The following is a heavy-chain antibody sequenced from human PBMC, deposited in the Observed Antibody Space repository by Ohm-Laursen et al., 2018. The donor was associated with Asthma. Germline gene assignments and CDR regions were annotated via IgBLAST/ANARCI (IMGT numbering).Heavy chain of an antibody. CDR1: GFSFSSHW. D-gene: IGHD2-2*01. V-gene: IGHV3-7*01. CDR2: INQDGSVK. Sequence: SLRLSCSASGFSFSSHWMNWGRQAPGKGLEWVANINQDGSVKYYVDSVKGRFTISRDSAENAIYLQMNNLRAEDTAVYYCARSTSGPWVNYAMDVWGQGTSVTVSS. CDR3: ARSTSGPWVNYAMDV. J-gene: IGHJ6*02.